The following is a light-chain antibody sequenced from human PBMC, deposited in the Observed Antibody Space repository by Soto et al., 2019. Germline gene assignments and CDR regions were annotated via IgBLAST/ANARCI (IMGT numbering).Light chain of an antibody. CDR1: SSDVGDYNY. Sequence: QSALTQPRSVSGSPGQSVTISCTGNSSDVGDYNYVSWYQQHPGKAPRLMIYDVTKRPSGVPDRFSGSQSGNTASLTISGLQAEDEADYYCCSYAGSYTGVFGTGTKVTVL. CDR3: CSYAGSYTGV. CDR2: DVT. J-gene: IGLJ1*01. V-gene: IGLV2-11*01.